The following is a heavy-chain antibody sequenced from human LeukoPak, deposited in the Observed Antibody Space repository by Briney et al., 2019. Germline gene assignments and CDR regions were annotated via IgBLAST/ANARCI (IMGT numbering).Heavy chain of an antibody. CDR1: GYTFTSYE. D-gene: IGHD3-3*01. CDR2: MNPNSGNT. Sequence: GASVKVSCKTSGYTFTSYEINWVRQATGQGVEWMGWMNPNSGNTGYAQKFQGRVTITRNTSISTAYMELSSLRAEEPAVYYCARAPPRYYDSWSGYFYYYYMDVWGKGTTVTVSS. J-gene: IGHJ6*03. V-gene: IGHV1-8*03. CDR3: ARAPPRYYDSWSGYFYYYYMDV.